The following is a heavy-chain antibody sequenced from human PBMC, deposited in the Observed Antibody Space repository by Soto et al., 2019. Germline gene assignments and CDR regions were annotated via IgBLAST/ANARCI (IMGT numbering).Heavy chain of an antibody. D-gene: IGHD6-13*01. CDR3: ARDSSSWYWGWFDP. CDR2: ISAYNGNT. Sequence: ASVKVSCKASGYTFTSYGISWVRQAPGQGLEWMGWISAYNGNTNYAQKLQGRVTMTTDTSTSTAYMELRSLRSDDTAMYYCARDSSSWYWGWFDPWGQGTLVTVSS. J-gene: IGHJ5*02. CDR1: GYTFTSYG. V-gene: IGHV1-18*01.